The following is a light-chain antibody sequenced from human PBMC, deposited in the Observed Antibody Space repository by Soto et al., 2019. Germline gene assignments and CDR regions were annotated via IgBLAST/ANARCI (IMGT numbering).Light chain of an antibody. CDR3: QQHNSYPRT. Sequence: DIQMTQSPSTLSASVGDRVTITCRASQSIVRWLAWYQQKPGKAPKVLIYKASSLESGVPSRFSGSGSGTEFTLTISSLQPDDFATYYCQQHNSYPRTFGQGTKVEIK. CDR1: QSIVRW. CDR2: KAS. V-gene: IGKV1-5*03. J-gene: IGKJ1*01.